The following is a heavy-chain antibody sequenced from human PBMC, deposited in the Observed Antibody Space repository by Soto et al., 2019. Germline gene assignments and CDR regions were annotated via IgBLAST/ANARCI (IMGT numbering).Heavy chain of an antibody. CDR2: INGDGTRA. CDR3: ARGGAAGRGDAIDI. V-gene: IGHV3-74*01. CDR1: GFTFRNQW. J-gene: IGHJ3*02. D-gene: IGHD3-10*01. Sequence: EVQLEESGGGSVQLGESLRVSCVASGFTFRNQWMHWVRQVPGKGLVWVCRINGDGTRASYADFVKGRFTISRDNAQNLIFLQLNSLRVDATGVYHCARGGAAGRGDAIDIWGPGTTVAVSS.